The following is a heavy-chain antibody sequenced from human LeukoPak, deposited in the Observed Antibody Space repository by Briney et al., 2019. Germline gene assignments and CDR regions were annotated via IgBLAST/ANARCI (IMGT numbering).Heavy chain of an antibody. CDR1: GFTFSSYS. J-gene: IGHJ4*02. CDR2: ISSSSSYI. CDR3: ARDDILTGYYISYYFDY. D-gene: IGHD3-9*01. V-gene: IGHV3-21*01. Sequence: GGSLRLSCAASGFTFSSYSMNWVRQAPGKGLEWVSSISSSSSYIYYADSVKGRFTISRDNAKNSLYLQMNSLRAEDTAVYYCARDDILTGYYISYYFDYWGQGTLVTVSS.